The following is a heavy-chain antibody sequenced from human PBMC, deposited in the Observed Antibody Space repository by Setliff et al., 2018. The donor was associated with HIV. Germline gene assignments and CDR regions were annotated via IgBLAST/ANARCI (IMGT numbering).Heavy chain of an antibody. V-gene: IGHV4-38-2*02. CDR2: VYYSGST. CDR3: ARDGYSSSWYVISGSFDY. J-gene: IGHJ4*02. Sequence: LSLTCAVSGYSISSDYYWGWIRQPPGKGLEWIGTVYYSGSTYYNPSLKSRVTISVDTSENQFSLKLSSVTAADTAVYYCARDGYSSSWYVISGSFDYWGQGILVTVSS. CDR1: GYSISSDYY. D-gene: IGHD6-13*01.